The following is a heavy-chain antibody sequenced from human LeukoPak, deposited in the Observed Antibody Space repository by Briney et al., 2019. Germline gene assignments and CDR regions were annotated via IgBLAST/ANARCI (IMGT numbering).Heavy chain of an antibody. CDR2: VDHTGST. Sequence: SSETLSLTCTVSDDSITMYYWTWIRQPPGKGLEWIGYVDHTGSTKFNPSLNGRVSISRDTSNNLFSLMLRSVTAADTAVYFCARGRVSSSTWYSTYYYFFYMDFWGKGTTVTVSS. CDR1: DDSITMYY. D-gene: IGHD4-11*01. V-gene: IGHV4-59*01. CDR3: ARGRVSSSTWYSTYYYFFYMDF. J-gene: IGHJ6*03.